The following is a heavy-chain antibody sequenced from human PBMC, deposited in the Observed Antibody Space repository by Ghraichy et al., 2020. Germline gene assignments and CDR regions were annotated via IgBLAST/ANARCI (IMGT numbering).Heavy chain of an antibody. J-gene: IGHJ3*02. CDR1: GDSVSSNSAH. CDR2: TYYRSKWYH. D-gene: IGHD2-8*01. V-gene: IGHV6-1*01. CDR3: ARGSNYAFDI. Sequence: SQTLSLTCAISGDSVSSNSAHWNWIRQSPSRGLEWLGRTYYRSKWYHDFAVSVKSRVTVNPDTSKNQFSPQLNSVTPEDTAVYYCARGSNYAFDIWGQGAMVTVSS.